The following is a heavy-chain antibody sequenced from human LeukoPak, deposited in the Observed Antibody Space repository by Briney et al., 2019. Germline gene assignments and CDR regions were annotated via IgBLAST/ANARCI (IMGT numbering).Heavy chain of an antibody. CDR2: IRYDGSNK. CDR3: AKDSDRTLDY. J-gene: IGHJ4*02. CDR1: GFTFSSYG. D-gene: IGHD1-26*01. Sequence: PGVSLRLSCAASGFTFSSYGKHWVRQAPGKGLEWVAFIRYDGSNKYYADSVKGRFTISRDNSKNTLYLQMNSLRAEDTAVYYCAKDSDRTLDYWGQGTLVTVSS. V-gene: IGHV3-30*02.